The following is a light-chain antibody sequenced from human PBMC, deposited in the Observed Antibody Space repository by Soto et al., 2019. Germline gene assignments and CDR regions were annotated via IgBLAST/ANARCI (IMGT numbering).Light chain of an antibody. CDR1: QDISNL. V-gene: IGKV1-33*01. CDR3: QQYEDIPIT. J-gene: IGKJ5*01. CDR2: DAS. Sequence: DIQITQTTSSLSASVGDRVTITCQASQDISNLLNWYQQKPGKAPRLLIYDASNLETGVPSRFSGSGSGTDFTFTISSLQPEDIATYYCQQYEDIPITFGHGGRMEIK.